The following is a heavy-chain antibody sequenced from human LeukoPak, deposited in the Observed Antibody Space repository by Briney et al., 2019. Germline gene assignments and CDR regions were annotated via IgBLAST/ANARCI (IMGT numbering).Heavy chain of an antibody. J-gene: IGHJ4*02. Sequence: GRSLRLSCAASGFTFSSYGMHWVRQAPGKGLEWVAVIWYDRSNKYYADSVKGRFTISRDNSKDTLYLQMNSLRAEDTAVYYCATLGDYGDYSFDYWGQGTLVTVSS. CDR2: IWYDRSNK. CDR1: GFTFSSYG. D-gene: IGHD4-17*01. V-gene: IGHV3-33*01. CDR3: ATLGDYGDYSFDY.